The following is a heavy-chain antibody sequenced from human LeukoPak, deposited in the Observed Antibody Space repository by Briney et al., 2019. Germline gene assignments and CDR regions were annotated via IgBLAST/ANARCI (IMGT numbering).Heavy chain of an antibody. CDR2: IGTAGDT. CDR3: ARGRGQVGYCTNGVCLYYYYYGMDV. CDR1: GFTFSSYD. V-gene: IGHV3-13*01. J-gene: IGHJ6*02. Sequence: PGGSLRLSCAASGFTFSSYDMPWVRQATGKGLEWVSAIGTAGDTYYPGSVKGRFTISRENAKNSLYLQMNSLRAGDTAVYYCARGRGQVGYCTNGVCLYYYYYGMDVWGQGTTVTVSS. D-gene: IGHD2-8*01.